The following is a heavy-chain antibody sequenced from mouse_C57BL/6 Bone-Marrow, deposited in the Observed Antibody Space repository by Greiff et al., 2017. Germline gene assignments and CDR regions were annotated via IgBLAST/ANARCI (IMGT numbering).Heavy chain of an antibody. CDR3: TGTMVRKGVDD. Sequence: QVQLQQSGAELVRPGASVTLSCKASGYTFTDYEMHWVKQTPVHGLEWIGAIDPETGGTAYNQKFKGKAILTADKSSRTAYMELRSLASEDSAVYYCTGTMVRKGVDDWGQGTTLTVSS. V-gene: IGHV1-15*01. J-gene: IGHJ2*01. D-gene: IGHD2-2*01. CDR1: GYTFTDYE. CDR2: IDPETGGT.